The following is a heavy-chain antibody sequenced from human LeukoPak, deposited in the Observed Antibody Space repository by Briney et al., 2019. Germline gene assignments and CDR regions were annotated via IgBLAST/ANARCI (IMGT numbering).Heavy chain of an antibody. D-gene: IGHD5-12*01. J-gene: IGHJ4*02. V-gene: IGHV1-69*05. CDR3: ARSPSGYSGYDPVYY. Sequence: SVKVSCKASGGTFISYAISWVRQAPGQGLEWMGGIIPMFGTANYAQKFQGRVTMTTDESTSTVYMELSSLRSEDTAVYYCARSPSGYSGYDPVYYWGQGTLVTVSS. CDR1: GGTFISYA. CDR2: IIPMFGTA.